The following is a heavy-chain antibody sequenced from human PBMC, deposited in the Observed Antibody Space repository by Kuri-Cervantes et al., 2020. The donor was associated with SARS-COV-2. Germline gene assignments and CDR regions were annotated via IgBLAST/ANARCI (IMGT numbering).Heavy chain of an antibody. J-gene: IGHJ4*02. D-gene: IGHD6-13*01. CDR2: IYYSGST. Sequence: SETLSLTCTVSGGSISSSSYYWGWIRQPPGKGLEWIGSIYYSGSTYYNPSLKSRVTISVDTSKNQFSLKLSSVTAADTAVYYCARGHSSSFDYWGQGTLVTVSS. CDR3: ARGHSSSFDY. V-gene: IGHV4-39*07. CDR1: GGSISSSSYY.